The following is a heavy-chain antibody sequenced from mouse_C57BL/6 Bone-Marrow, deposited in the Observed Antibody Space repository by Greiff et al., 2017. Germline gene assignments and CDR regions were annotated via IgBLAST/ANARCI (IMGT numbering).Heavy chain of an antibody. CDR3: AKNGDWDWSWFAY. J-gene: IGHJ3*01. V-gene: IGHV2-5*01. Sequence: QVQLLQSGPGLVQPSQSLSITCTVSGFSLTSYGVHWVRQSPGTGLEWLGVIWRGGSTDYNAAFMSRLSITKDNSKSQVFFKMNSLQADDTAIYYCAKNGDWDWSWFAYWGQGTLVTVSA. D-gene: IGHD4-1*01. CDR1: GFSLTSYG. CDR2: IWRGGST.